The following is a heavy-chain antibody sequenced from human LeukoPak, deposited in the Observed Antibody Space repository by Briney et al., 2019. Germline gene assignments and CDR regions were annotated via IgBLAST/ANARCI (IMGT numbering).Heavy chain of an antibody. V-gene: IGHV3-7*03. CDR3: ARLVVPPGNRGWYYEH. CDR1: GFTFSSYW. Sequence: GGSLRLSCAVSGFTFSSYWMSWVRQAPGEGPEWVANINQRGSEKYYVDSVRGRFTISRDNAKNSLDLQMNSLRVEDTAIYYCARLVVPPGNRGWYYEHWGQGTLVTVSS. CDR2: INQRGSEK. J-gene: IGHJ4*02. D-gene: IGHD2-2*01.